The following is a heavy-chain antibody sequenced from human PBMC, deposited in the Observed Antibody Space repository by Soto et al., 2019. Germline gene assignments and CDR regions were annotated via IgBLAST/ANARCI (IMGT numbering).Heavy chain of an antibody. V-gene: IGHV1-69*12. CDR3: ARGDATKIIVTTYYGLDV. J-gene: IGHJ6*02. CDR2: IIPVFGTP. D-gene: IGHD3-22*01. Sequence: QVQVVQSGAEVKKPGSSVKVSCKASGGSFSNYGISWMRQAPGQLLEWMGGIIPVFGTPHYAQKFQDRVTITADESTSTVYMEVSSLTSEDTAVYYCARGDATKIIVTTYYGLDVWGQGTTVTVSS. CDR1: GGSFSNYG.